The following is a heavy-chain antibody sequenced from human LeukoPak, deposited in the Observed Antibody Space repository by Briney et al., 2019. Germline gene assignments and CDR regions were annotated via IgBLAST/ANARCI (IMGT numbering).Heavy chain of an antibody. Sequence: PGGSLRLSCAASGFTSSAYWMHWVRQVPGKGLVWVSRINSDVSTTNYADSVKGRFTISRDNAKNAIYLQMNSLRAEDTAVYYCARYGRYRAFDIWGQGTMVTVSS. CDR1: GFTSSAYW. V-gene: IGHV3-74*01. CDR2: INSDVSTT. CDR3: ARYGRYRAFDI. J-gene: IGHJ3*02. D-gene: IGHD1-26*01.